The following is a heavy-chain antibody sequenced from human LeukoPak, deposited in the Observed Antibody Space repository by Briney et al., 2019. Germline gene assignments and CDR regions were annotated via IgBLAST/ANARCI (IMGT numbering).Heavy chain of an antibody. CDR1: GGSISSSRYY. J-gene: IGHJ6*03. CDR3: ARNIAVAGRGDYMDV. D-gene: IGHD6-19*01. CDR2: LYYSGNT. V-gene: IGHV4-39*01. Sequence: PSETLSLTCTVSGGSISSSRYYGGWIRQPPGKGLEWIGSLYYSGNTYYNPSLKRRVTISVDTSKNQFSPKLSSVTAADTAVYYCARNIAVAGRGDYMDVWGKGTTDTISS.